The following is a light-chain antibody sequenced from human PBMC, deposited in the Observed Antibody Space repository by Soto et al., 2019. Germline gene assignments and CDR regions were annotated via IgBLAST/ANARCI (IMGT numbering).Light chain of an antibody. J-gene: IGKJ1*01. V-gene: IGKV1-12*01. CDR3: QQYYSLPTA. CDR1: QDIGSW. Sequence: DIQMTQSPSSVSASVGDRVNISCRASQDIGSWLAWLQQKPGKAPRLLISAASTLQQGVPSRFSGSASGTDFTLTITAVQPEDFATYYWQQYYSLPTAFGQGTKVDIK. CDR2: AAS.